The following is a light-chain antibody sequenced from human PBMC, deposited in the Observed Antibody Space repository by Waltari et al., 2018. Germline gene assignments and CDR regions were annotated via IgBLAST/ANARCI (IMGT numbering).Light chain of an antibody. CDR1: QSVSSN. CDR2: GAS. V-gene: IGKV3-15*01. CDR3: QQYNNWQNT. J-gene: IGKJ2*01. Sequence: EIVMTQSPATLSVSPGERATLSCRASQSVSSNLAWYQQKPGQAPRLLIYGASTRATGIPARFSGSGSGTEFTLTISSLQSEDFAVYYCQQYNNWQNTSGQGTKLEIK.